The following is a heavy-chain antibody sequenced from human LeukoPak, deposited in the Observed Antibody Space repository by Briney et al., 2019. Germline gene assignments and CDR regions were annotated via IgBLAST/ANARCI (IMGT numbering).Heavy chain of an antibody. Sequence: GASVKVSCKASGYTFTSYYMHWVRQAPGQGLEWMGIINPSGGSTSYAQKFQGRVTMTRDTSTSTVYMELSRLRSDDTAVIYCARDPPGHDHDFDYWGQGTLVTVSS. V-gene: IGHV1-46*01. CDR2: INPSGGST. D-gene: IGHD1-14*01. CDR1: GYTFTSYY. CDR3: ARDPPGHDHDFDY. J-gene: IGHJ4*02.